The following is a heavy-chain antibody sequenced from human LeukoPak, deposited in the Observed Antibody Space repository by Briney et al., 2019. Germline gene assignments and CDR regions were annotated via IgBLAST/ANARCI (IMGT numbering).Heavy chain of an antibody. D-gene: IGHD2-2*01. V-gene: IGHV3-74*01. Sequence: PGGSLRLSCAASGFTFSSYWMHWVRQAPGKGLVWVSRINSDGSSTSYADSVKGRFTISRDNAKNTLYLQMNSLRAEDTAVYYCAKDIYQLLGLDYWGQGTLVTVSS. CDR3: AKDIYQLLGLDY. J-gene: IGHJ4*02. CDR2: INSDGSST. CDR1: GFTFSSYW.